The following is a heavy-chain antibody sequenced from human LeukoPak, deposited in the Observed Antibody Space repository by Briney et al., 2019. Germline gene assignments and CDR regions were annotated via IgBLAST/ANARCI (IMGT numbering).Heavy chain of an antibody. CDR3: ARDPDGYRQGHHFDY. CDR2: IYSGGST. V-gene: IGHV3-66*01. J-gene: IGHJ4*02. CDR1: GLPFSSYA. Sequence: GGSLRLSCAASGLPFSSYAMHWVGQAPGKGLEWFSVIYSGGSTYYADSVKGRFTISRDNSKNTLYLQMNSLKAEDTAVYYCARDPDGYRQGHHFDYWGQGTLVTVSS. D-gene: IGHD5-18*01.